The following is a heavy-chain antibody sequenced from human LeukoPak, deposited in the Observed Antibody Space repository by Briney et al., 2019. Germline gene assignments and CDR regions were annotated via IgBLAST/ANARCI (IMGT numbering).Heavy chain of an antibody. CDR2: IYYSGST. D-gene: IGHD5-18*01. CDR1: GGSISGSSYY. CDR3: ARQGYSYGYGSYSIGYYFDY. V-gene: IGHV4-39*01. J-gene: IGHJ4*02. Sequence: SETLSLTCTVSGGSISGSSYYWGWIRQPPGKGLEWIGSIYYSGSTYYNPSLKSRVTISVDTSKNQFSLKLNSVTATDTAVYYCARQGYSYGYGSYSIGYYFDYWGQGTLVTVSS.